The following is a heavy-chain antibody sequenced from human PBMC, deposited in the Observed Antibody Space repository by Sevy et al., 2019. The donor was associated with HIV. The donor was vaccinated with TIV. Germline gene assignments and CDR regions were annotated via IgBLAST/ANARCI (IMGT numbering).Heavy chain of an antibody. J-gene: IGHJ5*02. CDR2: SYYSGSA. CDR1: GGSISSGNYY. V-gene: IGHV4-39*01. Sequence: SETLSLTCTVSGGSISSGNYYWGWIRQPPGKGLEWIGSSYYSGSADYNPSMKSRVTISVDTSKNQFSLKLSSVTAADTAVYVCARHIPSDGYNSAYRGFDPWGQGALVTVSS. CDR3: ARHIPSDGYNSAYRGFDP. D-gene: IGHD5-12*01.